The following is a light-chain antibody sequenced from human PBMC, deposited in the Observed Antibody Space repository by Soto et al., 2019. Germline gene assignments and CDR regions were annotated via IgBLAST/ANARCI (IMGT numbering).Light chain of an antibody. CDR2: DAS. CDR1: QSVRSW. Sequence: DIQMTQSPSTLSASVGDRVTITCRASQSVRSWLAWYQQKPGKAPKLLIYDASSLESGVPSRFNGSGFGTKFTLTISSLQPDYIATNYCQQFNTYTYTFGQGTRVEIK. V-gene: IGKV1-5*01. CDR3: QQFNTYTYT. J-gene: IGKJ2*01.